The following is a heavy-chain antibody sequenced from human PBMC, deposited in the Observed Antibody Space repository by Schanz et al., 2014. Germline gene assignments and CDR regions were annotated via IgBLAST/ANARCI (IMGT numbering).Heavy chain of an antibody. CDR3: ARGYCSSNTSCWDYFDY. D-gene: IGHD2-2*01. CDR2: ISSTSTYL. J-gene: IGHJ4*02. V-gene: IGHV3-21*02. CDR1: GFTFSSYT. Sequence: VQLVESGGGLVKPGDSLRLSCAASGFTFSSYTMKWVRQAPGKGLEWVSSISSTSTYLYYADSVKGRFTISRDSARNSLHLQMNSLRAEDTAVYYCARGYCSSNTSCWDYFDYWGQGTLVTVSS.